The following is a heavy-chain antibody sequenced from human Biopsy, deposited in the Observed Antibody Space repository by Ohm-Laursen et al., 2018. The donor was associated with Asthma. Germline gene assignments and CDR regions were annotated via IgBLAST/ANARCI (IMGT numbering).Heavy chain of an antibody. J-gene: IGHJ4*02. V-gene: IGHV3-30*18. CDR2: ISFDGSNK. CDR3: AKEVFPGWELRRGPDY. CDR1: GFTFSNYG. Sequence: SSLRLSCTAPGFTFSNYGMHWGRQAPGKGLDWVAVISFDGSNKNYTDSVKGRFTISRGNSKNTLHLQMNSLRAEDTAVYYCAKEVFPGWELRRGPDYWGQGTLVTVSS. D-gene: IGHD1-26*01.